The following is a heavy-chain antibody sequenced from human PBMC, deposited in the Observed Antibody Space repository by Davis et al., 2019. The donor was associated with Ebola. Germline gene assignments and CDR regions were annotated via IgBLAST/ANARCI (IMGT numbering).Heavy chain of an antibody. V-gene: IGHV3-7*01. CDR1: GFTFSSYW. Sequence: GESLKISCAASGFTFSSYWMSWVRQAPGKGLEWVANIKQDGSEKYYVDSVKGRFTISRDNAKNSLYLQMNSLRAEDTAVYYCARSSITIFGVVINRYYYMDVWGKGTTVTVSS. D-gene: IGHD3-3*01. J-gene: IGHJ6*03. CDR2: IKQDGSEK. CDR3: ARSSITIFGVVINRYYYMDV.